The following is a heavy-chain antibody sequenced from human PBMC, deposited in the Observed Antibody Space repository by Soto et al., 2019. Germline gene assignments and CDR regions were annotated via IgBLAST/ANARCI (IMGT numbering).Heavy chain of an antibody. CDR3: ARVSYGDYFNWFDP. V-gene: IGHV4-30-2*01. Sequence: GSAGCISRGVYSWGGIRQQPGKGLEWIGYIYHSGSTYYNPSLKSRVTISVDRSKNQFSLKLSSVTAADTAVYYCARVSYGDYFNWFDPRGQGTLVTVSS. CDR1: AGCISRGVYS. CDR2: IYHSGST. D-gene: IGHD4-17*01. J-gene: IGHJ5*02.